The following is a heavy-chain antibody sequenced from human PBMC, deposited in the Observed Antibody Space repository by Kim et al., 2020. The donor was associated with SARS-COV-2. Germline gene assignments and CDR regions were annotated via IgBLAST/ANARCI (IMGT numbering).Heavy chain of an antibody. CDR1: GGTFSSYA. D-gene: IGHD2-2*01. CDR3: ARNHWGYCSITSCLSTYYYYGMDV. Sequence: SVKVSCKASGGTFSSYAISWVRQAPGQGLKWMGGIIPIFGTANYAQKFQGRVTITADESTSTAYMELSSLRSEDTAVYYCARNHWGYCSITSCLSTYYYYGMDVWGQGTTVTVSS. V-gene: IGHV1-69*13. J-gene: IGHJ6*02. CDR2: IIPIFGTA.